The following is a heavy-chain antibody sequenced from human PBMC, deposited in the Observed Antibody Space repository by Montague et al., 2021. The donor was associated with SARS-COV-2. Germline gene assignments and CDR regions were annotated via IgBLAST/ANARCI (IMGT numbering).Heavy chain of an antibody. CDR3: AHSLLLSSLGDFDS. CDR1: GFSLISDGVG. D-gene: IGHD2/OR15-2a*01. Sequence: PPQTLTLTCTFSGFSLISDGVGVGWIRQPPGKALEWLALIFWNDDKRYNSSLKNRLTVTKDTSKNQVVLTMTNMDPLDTGTYYCAHSLLLSSLGDFDSWGQGTLVTVAS. V-gene: IGHV2-5*01. J-gene: IGHJ4*02. CDR2: IFWNDDK.